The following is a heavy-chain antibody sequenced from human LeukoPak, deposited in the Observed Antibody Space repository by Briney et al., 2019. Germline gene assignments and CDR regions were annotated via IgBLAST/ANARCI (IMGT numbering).Heavy chain of an antibody. D-gene: IGHD6-13*01. V-gene: IGHV3-21*01. J-gene: IGHJ4*02. CDR2: ISSSSNYM. CDR1: GFTFSRNA. CDR3: ARPLDSSNNYFDY. Sequence: GGSLRLSCAASGFTFSRNAMNWVRQAPGKGLEWVSFISSSSNYMSYADSVKGRFTISRDNAKNSLYLLMNSLRAEDTAVYYCARPLDSSNNYFDYWGQGTLVTVSA.